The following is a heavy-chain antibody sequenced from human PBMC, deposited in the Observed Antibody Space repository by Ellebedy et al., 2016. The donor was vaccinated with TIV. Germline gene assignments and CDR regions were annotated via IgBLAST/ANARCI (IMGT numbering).Heavy chain of an antibody. V-gene: IGHV1-69*13. Sequence: AASVKVSCKASGGTFSSYAISWVRQAPGQGLEWMGGIIPIFGTANYAQKFQGRVTITADESTSTAYMELSSLRSEDTAVYYCASGPVPGPGDYWGQGTLVTVSS. CDR3: ASGPVPGPGDY. J-gene: IGHJ4*02. CDR1: GGTFSSYA. D-gene: IGHD3-10*02. CDR2: IIPIFGTA.